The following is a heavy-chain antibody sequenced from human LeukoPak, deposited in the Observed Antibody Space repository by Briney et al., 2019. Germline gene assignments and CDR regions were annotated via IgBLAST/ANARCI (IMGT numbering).Heavy chain of an antibody. Sequence: SQTLSLTCTVSGGSISSGDYYWSWIRQPPGKGLEWIGYIYHSGSTYYNPSLKSRVTISVDTSKNQFSLKLSSVTAADTAVYYCARGIVGATHFDYWGQGTLVTVSS. V-gene: IGHV4-30-4*01. D-gene: IGHD1-26*01. CDR1: GGSISSGDYY. CDR2: IYHSGST. J-gene: IGHJ4*02. CDR3: ARGIVGATHFDY.